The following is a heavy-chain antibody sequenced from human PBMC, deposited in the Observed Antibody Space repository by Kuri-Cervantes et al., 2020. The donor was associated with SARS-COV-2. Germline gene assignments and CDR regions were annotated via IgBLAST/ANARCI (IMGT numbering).Heavy chain of an antibody. CDR1: GFTFSSYS. J-gene: IGHJ6*02. CDR3: TRGHCSGGYCDYYFAMDV. D-gene: IGHD2-15*01. CDR2: ISSSSSYI. V-gene: IGHV3-21*01. Sequence: GESLKISCAASGFTFSSYSMNWVRQAPGKGLEWVSSISSSSSYIYYADSVKGRFTISRDNAKNSLYLQMNSLRAEDTAVYYCTRGHCSGGYCDYYFAMDVWGQGTTVTVSS.